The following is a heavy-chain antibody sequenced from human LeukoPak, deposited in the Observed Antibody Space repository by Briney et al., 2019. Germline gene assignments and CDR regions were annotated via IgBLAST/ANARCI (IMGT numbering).Heavy chain of an antibody. V-gene: IGHV3-48*03. Sequence: GGSLRLSCAGSGFTFSSYEMNWARQAPGKGLEWISYISRGGTTKYYADSVKGRFTISREDATNSLFLQMNRLTAEDTAVYYCARGLGFGESWGYWGQGTLVTVSS. CDR3: ARGLGFGESWGY. CDR2: ISRGGTTK. D-gene: IGHD3-10*01. J-gene: IGHJ4*02. CDR1: GFTFSSYE.